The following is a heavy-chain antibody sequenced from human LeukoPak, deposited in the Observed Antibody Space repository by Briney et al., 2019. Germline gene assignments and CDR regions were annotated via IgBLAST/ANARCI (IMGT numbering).Heavy chain of an antibody. V-gene: IGHV3-20*04. Sequence: GGSLRLSCAASGFTFDDYGMSWVRQAPGKGLEWVSGINWNGGSTGYADSVKGRFTISRDNAKTSLYLQMNSLRAEDTALYYCARGRSGSYYPDAFDIWGQGTMVTVSS. J-gene: IGHJ3*02. CDR1: GFTFDDYG. D-gene: IGHD1-26*01. CDR3: ARGRSGSYYPDAFDI. CDR2: INWNGGST.